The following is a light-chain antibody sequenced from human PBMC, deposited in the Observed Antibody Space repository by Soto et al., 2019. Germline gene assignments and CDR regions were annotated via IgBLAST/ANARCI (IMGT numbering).Light chain of an antibody. Sequence: QSVLTQPPSASGSPGQSVTISCTGASSDVGTYYSVSWYQQQPGKAPKLIIYEVFKRPSGVPDRFSGSKSGNMASLTVSGLQAEDEADYYCSSYAGSDVYVFGSGTKLTVL. CDR3: SSYAGSDVYV. J-gene: IGLJ1*01. V-gene: IGLV2-8*01. CDR2: EVF. CDR1: SSDVGTYYS.